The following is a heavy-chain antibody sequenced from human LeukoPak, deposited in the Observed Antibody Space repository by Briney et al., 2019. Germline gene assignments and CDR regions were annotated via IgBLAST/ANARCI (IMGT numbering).Heavy chain of an antibody. Sequence: SETLSLTCTVSGGSISSYYWSWIRQPPGKGLEWIGYIYYSGSTNYNPSLKSRVTISVDTSKNQSSLKLSSVTAADTAVYYCASTPRHGAQFDYWGQGTLVTVSS. CDR1: GGSISSYY. CDR3: ASTPRHGAQFDY. J-gene: IGHJ4*02. V-gene: IGHV4-59*08. CDR2: IYYSGST.